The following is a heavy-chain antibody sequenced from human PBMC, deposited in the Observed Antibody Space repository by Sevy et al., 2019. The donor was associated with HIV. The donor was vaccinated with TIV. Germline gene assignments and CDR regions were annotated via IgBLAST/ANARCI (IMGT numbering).Heavy chain of an antibody. CDR3: ARDKNSAMVTPFDF. CDR1: GFTVSNYW. V-gene: IGHV3-7*03. D-gene: IGHD5-18*01. CDR2: IKEDGKET. Sequence: GGSLGLSCVASGFTVSNYWMNWVRQAPGMGLEWVAKIKEDGKETYYVDSVKGRFTISRDNAKNSLYLQMTSLRAEDTAVYYCARDKNSAMVTPFDFWGQGTLVTVSS. J-gene: IGHJ4*02.